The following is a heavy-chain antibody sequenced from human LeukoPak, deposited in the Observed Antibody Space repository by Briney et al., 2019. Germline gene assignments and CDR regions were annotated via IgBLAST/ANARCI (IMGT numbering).Heavy chain of an antibody. CDR1: GGSISSSSYY. D-gene: IGHD3-10*01. CDR3: ARQGYGSGSYPYDY. J-gene: IGHJ4*02. Sequence: SETLSLTCTVSGGSISSSSYYWGWIRQPPGKGLEWIGSIYYSGSTYYNPSLKSRVTISVDTSKNQFSLKLSSVTAADTAVYYCARQGYGSGSYPYDYWGQGTLVTVSS. CDR2: IYYSGST. V-gene: IGHV4-39*01.